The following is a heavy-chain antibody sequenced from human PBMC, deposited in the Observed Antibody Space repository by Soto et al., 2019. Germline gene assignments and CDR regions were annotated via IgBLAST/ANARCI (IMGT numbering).Heavy chain of an antibody. V-gene: IGHV3-30-3*01. CDR2: ISYDGSNK. D-gene: IGHD3-22*01. CDR3: ARAGYCSGGSCYGAYYYDSSGYYYGYYYGMDV. CDR1: GFTFSSYA. J-gene: IGHJ6*02. Sequence: GGSLRLSCAASGFTFSSYAMHWFRQAPGKGLEWVAVISYDGSNKYYADSVKGRFTISRDNSKNTLYLQMNSLRAEDTAVYYCARAGYCSGGSCYGAYYYDSSGYYYGYYYGMDVWGQGTTVTVSS.